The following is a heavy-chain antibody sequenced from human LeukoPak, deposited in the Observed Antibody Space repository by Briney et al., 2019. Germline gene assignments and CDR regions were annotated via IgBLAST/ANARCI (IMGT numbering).Heavy chain of an antibody. Sequence: SETLSLTCTVSGGSISSYYWSWIRQPPGKGLEWIGYIYYSGNTNYNPSLKSRVTISIDTSKNQFSLKLSSVTAADTAVYYCARALVYWGQGTLVTVSS. V-gene: IGHV4-59*12. D-gene: IGHD6-6*01. CDR2: IYYSGNT. CDR3: ARALVY. J-gene: IGHJ4*02. CDR1: GGSISSYY.